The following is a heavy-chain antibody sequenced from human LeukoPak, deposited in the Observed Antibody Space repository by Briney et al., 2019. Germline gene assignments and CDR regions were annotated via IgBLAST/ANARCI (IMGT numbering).Heavy chain of an antibody. CDR2: MHYSGIT. D-gene: IGHD6-19*01. J-gene: IGHJ4*02. CDR3: ARGYSSSRRYESDC. Sequence: SETLSLTCTVSGGSISSSSYYWGWIRQPPGKGLEWIGSMHYSGITYYNPSLKSRVTISVDTSKNQFSLKLSSVTAADSAVYSCARGYSSSRRYESDCWGQGTLVTVSS. V-gene: IGHV4-39*01. CDR1: GGSISSSSYY.